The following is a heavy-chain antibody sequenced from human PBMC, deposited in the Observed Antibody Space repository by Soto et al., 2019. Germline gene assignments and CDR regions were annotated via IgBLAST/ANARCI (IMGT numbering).Heavy chain of an antibody. Sequence: QVQLVQSGAEVKKPGSSVKVSCKTSGATFTRYAISWVRQAPGQGLEWMGGIIPMYGTTKYAQKFQDRVTITAEGSTSKAFLELSSLRADDTSVFYSSRDRRLCTGFSCATENFGGGDYLGQGPLVTVSS. CDR2: IIPMYGTT. CDR3: SRDRRLCTGFSCATENFGGGDY. D-gene: IGHD2-2*01. V-gene: IGHV1-69*01. CDR1: GATFTRYA. J-gene: IGHJ4*02.